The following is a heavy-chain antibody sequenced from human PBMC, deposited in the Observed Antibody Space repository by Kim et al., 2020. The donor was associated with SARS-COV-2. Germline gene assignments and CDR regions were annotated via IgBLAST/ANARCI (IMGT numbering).Heavy chain of an antibody. J-gene: IGHJ4*02. D-gene: IGHD2-2*01. Sequence: GGSLRLSCAASGFTFSSYGMHWVRQAPGKGLEWVAVIWYDGSKKYYVDSVKGRFTISRDNSKNTLYLQMNILRAEDTAVYYCANGGSSSSWAHLYWGQGTLVIVSS. V-gene: IGHV3-33*06. CDR2: IWYDGSKK. CDR3: ANGGSSSSWAHLY. CDR1: GFTFSSYG.